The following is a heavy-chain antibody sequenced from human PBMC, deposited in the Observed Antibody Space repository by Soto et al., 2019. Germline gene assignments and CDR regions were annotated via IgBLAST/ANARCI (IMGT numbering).Heavy chain of an antibody. Sequence: PWWSMGLGCTASGFSVCIYLMGWVRQAPGMGLEWVANIGEDGSEKYYVDSVKGRFTISRDNAKNSLYLQMNSLRADDTAVYYCARGSGGHNYYYGMDVWGQGTTVTVSS. D-gene: IGHD2-15*01. CDR3: ARGSGGHNYYYGMDV. CDR2: IGEDGSEK. CDR1: GFSVCIYL. V-gene: IGHV3-7*03. J-gene: IGHJ6*02.